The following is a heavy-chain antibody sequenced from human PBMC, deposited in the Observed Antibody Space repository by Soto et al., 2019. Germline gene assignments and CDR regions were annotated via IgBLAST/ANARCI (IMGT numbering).Heavy chain of an antibody. CDR2: ISGSVGST. V-gene: IGHV3-23*01. CDR3: ENGAAVGNFDY. CDR1: GFTFRSYA. J-gene: IGHJ4*02. D-gene: IGHD6-13*01. Sequence: GGSLRLSCAASGFTFRSYAMSWVRQAPGKGLEWVSGISGSVGSTNYADSVKGRFTISRDNSKNTLYLQMNSLRAEDTAVYYCENGAAVGNFDYWGQGTPVTAPQ.